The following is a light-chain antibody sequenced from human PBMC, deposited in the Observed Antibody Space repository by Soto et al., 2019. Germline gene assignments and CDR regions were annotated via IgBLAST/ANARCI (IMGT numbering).Light chain of an antibody. CDR3: QQYNSYSPPWT. J-gene: IGKJ1*01. CDR1: QSISSW. CDR2: DAS. V-gene: IGKV1-5*01. Sequence: DIQMTQSPSTLSASVGDRVTITCRASQSISSWLAWYQQKPGKAPXXLXXDASSLESGVPSRFSGSGSGTEFTLTISSLQPDDFATYYCQQYNSYSPPWTFGQGTKVDIK.